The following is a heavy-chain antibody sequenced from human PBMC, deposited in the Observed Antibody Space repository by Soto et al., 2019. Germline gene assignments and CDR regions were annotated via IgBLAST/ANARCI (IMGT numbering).Heavy chain of an antibody. Sequence: EVQLVESGGGLVQPGGSLRLSCAASGFTFSSYWMHWVRQAPGKGLVWVSRINSDGSSTSYADSVKGRFTISRDNAKNTLYLQMNSLRAEDTAVYYCARDRSPSVVVVAATSDAFDIWGQGTMVTVSS. CDR3: ARDRSPSVVVVAATSDAFDI. V-gene: IGHV3-74*01. CDR2: INSDGSST. D-gene: IGHD2-15*01. J-gene: IGHJ3*02. CDR1: GFTFSSYW.